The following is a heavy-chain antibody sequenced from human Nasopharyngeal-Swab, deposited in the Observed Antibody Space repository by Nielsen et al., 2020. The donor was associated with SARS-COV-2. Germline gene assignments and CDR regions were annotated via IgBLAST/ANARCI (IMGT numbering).Heavy chain of an antibody. CDR2: IFSNDEK. D-gene: IGHD3-9*01. CDR3: ARTPQGYFIDY. Sequence: WIRQAPGKALEWLAHIFSNDEKSSSTSLKSRLTNSNDSSKSQVVLTMANMDPVDTTTYYCARTPQGYFIDYWGQGTLVTVSS. V-gene: IGHV2-26*01. J-gene: IGHJ4*02.